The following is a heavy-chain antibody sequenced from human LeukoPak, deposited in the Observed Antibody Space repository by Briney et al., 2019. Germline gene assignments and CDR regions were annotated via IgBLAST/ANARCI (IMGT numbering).Heavy chain of an antibody. J-gene: IGHJ6*03. D-gene: IGHD2-2*01. V-gene: IGHV3-21*01. Sequence: ARGSLRLSCAGSGFTFSTYSMNWVRQAPGKGLEWVASISSTSRYIYHADSVKGRFTISRDDAKSSLFLQMNSLRAEDTAVYYCARAFDTSWDYYYMDVWGKGTTVTVSS. CDR3: ARAFDTSWDYYYMDV. CDR2: ISSTSRYI. CDR1: GFTFSTYS.